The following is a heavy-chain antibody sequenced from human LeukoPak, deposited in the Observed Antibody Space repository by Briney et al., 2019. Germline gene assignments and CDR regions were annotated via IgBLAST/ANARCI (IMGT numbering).Heavy chain of an antibody. Sequence: GGSLRLSCAASGFTFSSYGMHWVRQAPGKGLEWVAVIWYDGSNKYYADSVKGRFTTSRDNSKNTLYLQMNSLRAEDTAVYYCARDRHLGYCSSTSCPDYYGMDVWGKGTTVTVSS. CDR1: GFTFSSYG. J-gene: IGHJ6*04. V-gene: IGHV3-33*01. D-gene: IGHD2-2*01. CDR3: ARDRHLGYCSSTSCPDYYGMDV. CDR2: IWYDGSNK.